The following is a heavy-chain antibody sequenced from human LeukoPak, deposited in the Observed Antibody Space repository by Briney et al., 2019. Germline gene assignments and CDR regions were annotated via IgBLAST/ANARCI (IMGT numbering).Heavy chain of an antibody. CDR3: AKDVVSYYGDYWFDP. J-gene: IGHJ5*02. CDR2: ISYDGSNK. Sequence: GGSLRLSCAASGFTFSSYGMHWVRQAPGKGLEWVAVISYDGSNKYYADSVKGRFTISRDNSKNTLYLQMNSLRAEDTAVYYCAKDVVSYYGDYWFDPWGQGTLVTVSS. CDR1: GFTFSSYG. V-gene: IGHV3-30*18. D-gene: IGHD4-17*01.